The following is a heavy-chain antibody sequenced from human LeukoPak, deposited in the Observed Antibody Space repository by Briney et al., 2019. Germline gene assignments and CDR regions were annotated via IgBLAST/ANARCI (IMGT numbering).Heavy chain of an antibody. V-gene: IGHV4-31*03. CDR2: IYYSGST. D-gene: IGHD1-1*01. Sequence: SETLSLTCTVSGGSISSGGYYWSWIRQHPGKVLEWIGYIYYSGSTYYNPSLKSRVTISVDTSKNQFSLKLSSVTAADTAVYYCARDKRDRNDEAGNWFDPWGQGTLVTVSS. CDR1: GGSISSGGYY. J-gene: IGHJ5*02. CDR3: ARDKRDRNDEAGNWFDP.